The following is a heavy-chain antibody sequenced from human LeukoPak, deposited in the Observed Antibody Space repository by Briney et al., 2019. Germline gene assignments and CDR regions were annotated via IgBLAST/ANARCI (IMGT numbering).Heavy chain of an antibody. J-gene: IGHJ4*02. CDR2: IIPIFGTA. CDR3: ARVESYGGLAHDY. D-gene: IGHD4-23*01. CDR1: GGTFTSYA. Sequence: ASGKVSCKASGGTFTSYAISWGGQAPGQGLGWRGGIIPIFGTANYAQKFQGRVTITADKSTSTAYMELSSLRSEDTAVYYCARVESYGGLAHDYWGQGTLVTVSS. V-gene: IGHV1-69*06.